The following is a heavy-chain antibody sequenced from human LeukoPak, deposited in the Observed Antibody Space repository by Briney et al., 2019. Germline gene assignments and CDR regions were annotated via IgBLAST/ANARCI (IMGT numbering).Heavy chain of an antibody. CDR1: GGFISGYY. D-gene: IGHD3-9*01. J-gene: IGHJ4*02. Sequence: ASETLSLTCVVSGGFISGYYWSWIRQPPGKGLECIGYIYYSGSTNYNPSLKSRVTISVDTSKNQFSLKLSSVTAADTAVYYCARGDWALDYWGQGTLVAVSS. V-gene: IGHV4-59*01. CDR2: IYYSGST. CDR3: ARGDWALDY.